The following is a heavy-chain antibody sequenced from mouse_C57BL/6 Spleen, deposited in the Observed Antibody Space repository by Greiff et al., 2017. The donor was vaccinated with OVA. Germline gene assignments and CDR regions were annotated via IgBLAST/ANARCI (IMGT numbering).Heavy chain of an antibody. V-gene: IGHV1-82*01. D-gene: IGHD2-12*01. CDR1: GYAFSSSW. Sequence: VQLMEPGPELVKPGASVKISCKASGYAFSSSWMHWVKQRPGKGLEWIGRIYPGDGDTNYNGKFKGKATLTADKSSSTAYMQLSSLTSEDSAVYFCARRNSVYARDYWGQGTSVTVSS. J-gene: IGHJ4*01. CDR3: ARRNSVYARDY. CDR2: IYPGDGDT.